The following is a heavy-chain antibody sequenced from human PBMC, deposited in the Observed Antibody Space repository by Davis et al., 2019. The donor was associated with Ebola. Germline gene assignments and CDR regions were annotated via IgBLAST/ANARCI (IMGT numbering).Heavy chain of an antibody. J-gene: IGHJ4*02. V-gene: IGHV3-30*04. D-gene: IGHD6-6*01. CDR1: GLTFSSYA. CDR3: ARSIAARGGYFDY. CDR2: ISYDGRDK. Sequence: GESLKISCAASGLTFSSYAMHWVRQAPGKGLEWVAFISYDGRDKLYADSAKGRFTISRDNYKDTVYLQMNSLKTEDTAVYYCARSIAARGGYFDYWGQGTLVTVSS.